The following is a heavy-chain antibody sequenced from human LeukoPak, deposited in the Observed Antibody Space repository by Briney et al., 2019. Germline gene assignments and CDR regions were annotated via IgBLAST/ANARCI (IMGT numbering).Heavy chain of an antibody. V-gene: IGHV3-11*04. CDR3: ARLPAYCSSTNCYYDY. Sequence: GGSLRLSCAASGFTFSDYYMSWIRQAPGKGLEWVSYISSSGSTIYYADSVKGRFTISRDNAKNSLYLQMNSLRAEDTAVYYCARLPAYCSSTNCYYDYWGQGTLVTVSS. J-gene: IGHJ4*02. CDR1: GFTFSDYY. CDR2: ISSSGSTI. D-gene: IGHD2-2*01.